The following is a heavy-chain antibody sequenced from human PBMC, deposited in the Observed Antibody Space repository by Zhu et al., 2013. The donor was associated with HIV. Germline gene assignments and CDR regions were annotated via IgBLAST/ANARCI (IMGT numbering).Heavy chain of an antibody. D-gene: IGHD3-9*01. CDR3: ARDWRDYDILTDYYYGMDV. J-gene: IGHJ6*02. CDR1: GYTFTSYG. Sequence: QVQLVQSGAEVKKPGASVKVSCKASGYTFTSYGISWVRQAPGQGLEWMGWISAYNGNTNYAQKLQGRVTMTTDTSTSTAYMELRSLRSDDTAVYYCARDWRDYDILTDYYYGMDVWGQGTTVTVSS. V-gene: IGHV1-18*01. CDR2: ISAYNGNT.